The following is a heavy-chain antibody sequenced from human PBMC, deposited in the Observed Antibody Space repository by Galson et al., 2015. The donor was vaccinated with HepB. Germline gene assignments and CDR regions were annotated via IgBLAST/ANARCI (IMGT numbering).Heavy chain of an antibody. Sequence: SLRLSCAASGFTFDDYAMHWVRQAPGKGLEWVSGISWNSGSIGYADSVKGRFTISRDNAKNSLYLQMNSLRAEDTALYYCAKAGGPDIVVVPAWFDPWGQGTLVTVSS. D-gene: IGHD2-2*01. J-gene: IGHJ5*02. CDR3: AKAGGPDIVVVPAWFDP. CDR2: ISWNSGSI. V-gene: IGHV3-9*01. CDR1: GFTFDDYA.